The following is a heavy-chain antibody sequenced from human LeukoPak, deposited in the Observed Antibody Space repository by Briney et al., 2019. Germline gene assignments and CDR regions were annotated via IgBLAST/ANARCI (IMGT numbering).Heavy chain of an antibody. D-gene: IGHD5-18*01. CDR1: GYTFTSYY. V-gene: IGHV1-46*01. CDR2: INPSGGST. CDR3: ARARPSGYSYGYYFDY. J-gene: IGHJ4*02. Sequence: GASVKVSCKASGYTFTSYYMHWVRQAPGQGLEWMGIINPSGGSTSYAQKFQGRVTMTRDMSTSTVYMELSSLRSEDTAVYYCARARPSGYSYGYYFDYWGQGTLVTVSS.